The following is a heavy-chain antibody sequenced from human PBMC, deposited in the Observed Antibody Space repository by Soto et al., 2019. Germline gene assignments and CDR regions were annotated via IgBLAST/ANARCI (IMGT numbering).Heavy chain of an antibody. D-gene: IGHD2-15*01. Sequence: ASVKVSCKASGYTFTSYGISWVRQAPGQGLEGMGWISAYNGNTNYAQKLQGRVSMTTDTSTSTAYMELRSLRSDDKAVYYCARDIVVVVAATEGFDYWGQGTLVTVSS. J-gene: IGHJ4*02. CDR1: GYTFTSYG. V-gene: IGHV1-18*01. CDR3: ARDIVVVVAATEGFDY. CDR2: ISAYNGNT.